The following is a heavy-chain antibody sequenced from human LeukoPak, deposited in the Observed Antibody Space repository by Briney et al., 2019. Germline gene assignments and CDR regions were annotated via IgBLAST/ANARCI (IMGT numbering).Heavy chain of an antibody. CDR1: GFTVNTNY. Sequence: GGSLRLSCAVSGFTVNTNYMRWVCQAPGKGLEWVSLIYSDGSTYYADSVKGRFTISRDNSKNTLYLQMNSLRAEDTAVYYCAGGASYLAYWGQGTLVTVSS. CDR2: IYSDGST. D-gene: IGHD1-26*01. V-gene: IGHV3-53*01. CDR3: AGGASYLAY. J-gene: IGHJ4*02.